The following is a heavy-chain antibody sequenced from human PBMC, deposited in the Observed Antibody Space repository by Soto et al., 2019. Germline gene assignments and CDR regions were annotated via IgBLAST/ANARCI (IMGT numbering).Heavy chain of an antibody. CDR3: ARTKCSGGSCYSWSLDY. CDR1: GGSIYRSGYY. Sequence: PSETLSLTCTVSGGSIYRSGYYWGWIRQPPGRGLEWIGHRYYSESTCYNPSLKSRVSISLDTSKNQFSLKLSFVTAADTAMYYCARTKCSGGSCYSWSLDYWGQGTPVTVSS. D-gene: IGHD2-15*01. V-gene: IGHV4-31*03. J-gene: IGHJ4*02. CDR2: RYYSEST.